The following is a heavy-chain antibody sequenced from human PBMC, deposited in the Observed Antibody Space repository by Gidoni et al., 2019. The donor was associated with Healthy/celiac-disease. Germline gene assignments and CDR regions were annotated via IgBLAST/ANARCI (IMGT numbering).Heavy chain of an antibody. CDR1: GYFISSGYY. V-gene: IGHV4-38-2*01. D-gene: IGHD2-15*01. CDR3: ARVCREDRPEGFDY. Sequence: QVQLQESGPGLVKPSETLSLTCAVSGYFISSGYYWGWIRQPTGKGLGWIGSIDHSGSTYYNPSLKSRVTISVDTSKNQFSLKLSSVTAADTAVYYCARVCREDRPEGFDYWGQGTLVTVSS. J-gene: IGHJ4*02. CDR2: IDHSGST.